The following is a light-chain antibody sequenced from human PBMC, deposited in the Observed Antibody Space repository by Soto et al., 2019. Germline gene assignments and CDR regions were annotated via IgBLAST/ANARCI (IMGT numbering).Light chain of an antibody. Sequence: QSVLTQPPSVSGAPGQRVTISCTGSSSNIGAGYDVHWYQQLPGTAPKLLIYGDNNRPSGVPDRFSGSKSGTSASLAITGLQAEDEAYYYCQSYDSSLSAWVLGGGTKVTVL. CDR1: SSNIGAGYD. V-gene: IGLV1-40*01. J-gene: IGLJ3*02. CDR3: QSYDSSLSAWV. CDR2: GDN.